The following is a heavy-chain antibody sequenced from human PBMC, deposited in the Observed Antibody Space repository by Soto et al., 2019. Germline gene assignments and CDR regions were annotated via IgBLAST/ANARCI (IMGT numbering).Heavy chain of an antibody. CDR2: ISAYNGNT. J-gene: IGHJ4*02. CDR1: GYTFTSYG. D-gene: IGHD3-9*01. V-gene: IGHV1-18*01. CDR3: ARVQDYDILTGYPPDIDY. Sequence: QVQLVQSGAEVKKPGASVKVSCKASGYTFTSYGISWVRQAPGQGLEWMGWISAYNGNTNYAQKLQGRVTMTTDTSTSTAYMELRSLRSDDTAVYYCARVQDYDILTGYPPDIDYWGQGTLVTVSS.